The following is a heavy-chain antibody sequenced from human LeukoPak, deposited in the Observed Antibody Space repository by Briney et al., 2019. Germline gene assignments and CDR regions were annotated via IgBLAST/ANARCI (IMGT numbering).Heavy chain of an antibody. CDR3: ARELSDFWSGFDY. CDR2: INPNSGGT. D-gene: IGHD3-3*01. V-gene: IGHV1-2*02. CDR1: GYTSTGYY. Sequence: PEASVKVSCKASGYTSTGYYMHWVRQAPGQGLEWMGWINPNSGGTKYAQKFQGRVTMTRDTSISTAYMELSRLRSDDTAVYYCARELSDFWSGFDYWGQGTLVTASS. J-gene: IGHJ4*02.